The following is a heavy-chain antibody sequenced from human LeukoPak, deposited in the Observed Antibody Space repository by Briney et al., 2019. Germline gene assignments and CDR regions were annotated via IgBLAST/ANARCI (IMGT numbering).Heavy chain of an antibody. CDR3: SRESGPFSPFGY. V-gene: IGHV4-4*02. D-gene: IGHD1-26*01. CDR1: GGSISGTNW. J-gene: IGHJ4*02. Sequence: PSETLSLTCGVSGGSISGTNWWSWVRQPPGQGLEWIGEISLRGLTNYNPSLRSRLTMSLDESKNQVSLNLTSVTAADTAVYYCSRESGPFSPFGYWGQGILVTV. CDR2: ISLRGLT.